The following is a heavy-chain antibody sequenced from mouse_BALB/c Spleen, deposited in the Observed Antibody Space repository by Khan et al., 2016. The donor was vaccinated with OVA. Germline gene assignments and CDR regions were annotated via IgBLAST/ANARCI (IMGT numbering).Heavy chain of an antibody. Sequence: EVKLEESGPGLVKPSQSLSLTCTVTGYSITSDYAWNWIRQFPGNKLEWMGYITYSGSTSYNPSLKSRISITRDSSKNQFFLRLNSVTTEDTATYFCARRSVWGAGATVTVSS. CDR1: GYSITSDYA. CDR3: ARRSV. V-gene: IGHV3-2*02. J-gene: IGHJ1*01. CDR2: ITYSGST.